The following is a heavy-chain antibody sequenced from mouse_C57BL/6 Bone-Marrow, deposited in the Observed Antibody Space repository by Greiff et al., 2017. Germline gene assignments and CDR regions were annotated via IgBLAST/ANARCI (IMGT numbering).Heavy chain of an antibody. CDR1: GYTFTSYW. V-gene: IGHV1-69*01. CDR3: ARGGGHRFAY. J-gene: IGHJ3*01. Sequence: VQLQQPGAELVLPGASVTLSCKASGYTFTSYWMHWVKQRPGQGLEWIGEIDPCDSYTNYNQKVTGKSTLTVDKSSSTAYMQLSSLPSEVSAVYYGARGGGHRFAYWGQGTLVTVSA. CDR2: IDPCDSYT.